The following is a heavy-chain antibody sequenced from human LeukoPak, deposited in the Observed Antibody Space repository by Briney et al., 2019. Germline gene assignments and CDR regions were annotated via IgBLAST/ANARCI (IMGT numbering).Heavy chain of an antibody. J-gene: IGHJ4*02. Sequence: GGSLRLSYAASGFSFSDYYMTWIRQSPGKGLEWVSYISNSGSTIYYADSLKGRFTISRDNAKTSLYLQMNSLRTEDSDVYYCARRRECSGSSCYYFDYWGQGTLVTVSS. CDR3: ARRRECSGSSCYYFDY. CDR1: GFSFSDYY. V-gene: IGHV3-11*04. D-gene: IGHD1-26*01. CDR2: ISNSGSTI.